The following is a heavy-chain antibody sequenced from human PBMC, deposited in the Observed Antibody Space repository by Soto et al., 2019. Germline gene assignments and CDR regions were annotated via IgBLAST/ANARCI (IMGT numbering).Heavy chain of an antibody. CDR2: IIPIFGTA. CDR1: GGTFSSYA. CDR3: AMYCSSTSCYSRTNYYYGMDV. V-gene: IGHV1-69*13. D-gene: IGHD2-2*01. Sequence: SVKVSCKASGGTFSSYAISWVRQAPGQGLEWMGGIIPIFGTANYAQKFQGRVTITADESTSTAYMELSSLRSEDTAVYYCAMYCSSTSCYSRTNYYYGMDVWAKGPRSPSP. J-gene: IGHJ6*02.